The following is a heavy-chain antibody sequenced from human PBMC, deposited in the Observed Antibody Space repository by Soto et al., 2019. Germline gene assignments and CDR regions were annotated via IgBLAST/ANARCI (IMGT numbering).Heavy chain of an antibody. J-gene: IGHJ4*02. CDR3: ARDRWRFLEWLTFDY. CDR2: ISGVGGNT. V-gene: IGHV3-23*01. CDR1: EFTFSSYP. Sequence: PGGSLRLSFAASEFTFSSYPINLVPHGPGKGLEWVSAISGVGGNTYFADSVKGRFTISRDNSKNTLYLQMNSLRAEDTAVYYCARDRWRFLEWLTFDYWGQGTLVTVSS. D-gene: IGHD3-3*01.